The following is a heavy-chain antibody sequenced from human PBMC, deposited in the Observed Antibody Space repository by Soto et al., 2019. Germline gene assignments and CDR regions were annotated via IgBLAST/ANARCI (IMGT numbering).Heavy chain of an antibody. CDR3: AKGAHIVVVPAAIGPFDP. V-gene: IGHV3-23*01. CDR1: GFTFSSYA. J-gene: IGHJ5*02. CDR2: ISGSGGST. D-gene: IGHD2-2*01. Sequence: PGGSLRLSCAASGFTFSSYAMSWVRQAPGKGLEWVSAISGSGGSTYYADSVKGRFTISRDNSKNTLYLQMNSLRAEDTAVYYCAKGAHIVVVPAAIGPFDPWGQGTLVTVSS.